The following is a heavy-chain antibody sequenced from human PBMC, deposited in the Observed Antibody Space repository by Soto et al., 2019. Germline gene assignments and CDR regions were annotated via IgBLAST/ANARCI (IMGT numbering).Heavy chain of an antibody. V-gene: IGHV4-59*01. CDR1: GVSISSSY. CDR3: ARDRAFYSGRICYSPTDYYYYMDG. D-gene: IGHD2-15*01. Sequence: QVKLQESGPGLVKPSETLSLTCTVSGVSISSSYWCWIRQPPGKGLEWIGYIYNSGSTNYNPSHKRRVTIAVDTSQHQVSLGLSSVTAADTAVYYCARDRAFYSGRICYSPTDYYYYMDGWGKGTTVTVS. CDR2: IYNSGST. J-gene: IGHJ6*03.